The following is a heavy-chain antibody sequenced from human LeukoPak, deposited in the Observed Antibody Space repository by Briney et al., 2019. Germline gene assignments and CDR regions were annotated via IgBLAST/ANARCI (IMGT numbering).Heavy chain of an antibody. J-gene: IGHJ4*02. D-gene: IGHD2-2*01. CDR3: ARDIVVVPVYYFDY. V-gene: IGHV3-30-3*01. Sequence: PGGSLRLSCAASGLTCSSYAMHWVRQAPGKGLEWVAVISYDGSNKYYADSVKGRFTISRDNSKNTLYLQMNSLRAEDTAVYYCARDIVVVPVYYFDYWGQGTLVTVSS. CDR2: ISYDGSNK. CDR1: GLTCSSYA.